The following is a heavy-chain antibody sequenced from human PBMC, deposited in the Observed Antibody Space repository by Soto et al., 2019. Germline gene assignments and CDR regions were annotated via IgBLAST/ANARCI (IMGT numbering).Heavy chain of an antibody. CDR1: GYTFTSYY. D-gene: IGHD1-7*01. CDR3: ARVPMGNYGHNYFDY. CDR2: INPSGGST. V-gene: IGHV1-46*01. J-gene: IGHJ4*02. Sequence: ASVKVSCKASGYTFTSYYMHWVRQAPGQGLEWMGIINPSGGSTSYAQKFQGRVTMTRDTSTSTVYMELSSLRSEDTAVYYCARVPMGNYGHNYFDYWGQGTLVTVSS.